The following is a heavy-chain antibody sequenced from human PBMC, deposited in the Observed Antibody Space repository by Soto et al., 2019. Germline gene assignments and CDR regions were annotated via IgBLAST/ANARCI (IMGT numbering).Heavy chain of an antibody. CDR2: IIPIFGTA. CDR1: GGTFSSYA. D-gene: IGHD3-3*01. Sequence: QVQLVQSGAEVKKPGSSVKVSCKASGGTFSSYAISWVRQAPGQGLEWMGGIIPIFGTANYAQKFQGRVTITADESTSTAYMELSSLRAEDTAVYYCARGSYLTICGVVTVDGGFDPWGQGTLVTVSS. CDR3: ARGSYLTICGVVTVDGGFDP. V-gene: IGHV1-69*01. J-gene: IGHJ5*02.